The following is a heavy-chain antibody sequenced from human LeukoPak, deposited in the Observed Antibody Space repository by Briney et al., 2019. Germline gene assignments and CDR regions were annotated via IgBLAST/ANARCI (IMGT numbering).Heavy chain of an antibody. D-gene: IGHD3-10*01. CDR2: IKQDGSEK. CDR3: NYYGSGSYYVSWNY. Sequence: GGSLRLSCASSGFTFSSSWMSWVRQAPGKGLEWVAHIKQDGSEKYYVDSVKGRFTISRDIAKNSLYLQMNSLRAEDTAVYYCNYYGSGSYYVSWNYWGQGTLVTVSS. CDR1: GFTFSSSW. J-gene: IGHJ4*02. V-gene: IGHV3-7*03.